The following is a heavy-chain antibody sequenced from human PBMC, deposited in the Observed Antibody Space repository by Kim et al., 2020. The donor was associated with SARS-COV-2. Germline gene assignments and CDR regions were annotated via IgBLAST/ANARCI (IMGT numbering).Heavy chain of an antibody. Sequence: DSVKGRFTISRDNSKNTLYLQMNSLRAEDTAVYYCAKDLLRFLEWLGWDYWGQGTLVTVSS. V-gene: IGHV3-23*01. J-gene: IGHJ4*02. CDR3: AKDLLRFLEWLGWDY. D-gene: IGHD3-3*01.